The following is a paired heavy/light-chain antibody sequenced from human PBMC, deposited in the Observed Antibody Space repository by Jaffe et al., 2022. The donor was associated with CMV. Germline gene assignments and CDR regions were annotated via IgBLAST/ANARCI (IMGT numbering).Light chain of an antibody. CDR3: QQYNNWPPIT. CDR2: GAS. J-gene: IGKJ5*01. CDR1: QSVSSN. V-gene: IGKV3-15*01. Sequence: ETVMTQSPATLSVSPGERVTLSCRASQSVSSNLAWYQQKPGQAPRLLLYGASTRATGIPARFSGSGSGTEFTLTISSLQSEDFAVYYCQQYNNWPPITFGQGTRLEIK.
Heavy chain of an antibody. Sequence: QEQLLQSGAEVKNPGSSVKVSCKASGGTFISYTINWVRQAPGQGLEWMGRIIPILGMVNYAQKFQGRVRITADKSTGTAYMELSSLRSEDTAVYYCARDPPVPPKFITSGYSPPDGFDMWGLGTMVTV. CDR1: GGTFISYT. CDR3: ARDPPVPPKFITSGYSPPDGFDM. J-gene: IGHJ3*02. D-gene: IGHD3-22*01. V-gene: IGHV1-69*09. CDR2: IIPILGMV.